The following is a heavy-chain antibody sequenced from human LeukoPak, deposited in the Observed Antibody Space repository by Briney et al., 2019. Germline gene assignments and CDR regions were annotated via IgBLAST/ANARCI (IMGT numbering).Heavy chain of an antibody. CDR1: GFTFSSYA. V-gene: IGHV3-23*01. CDR3: ARVVLLWFGELPMTPIFDY. Sequence: PGGSLRLSCAASGFTFSSYAMTWVRQAPGKGLEWMSTISGSGGRTYYADSVKGRFTISRDNAKNSLYLQMNSLRAEDTAVYYCARVVLLWFGELPMTPIFDYWGQGTLVTVSS. CDR2: ISGSGGRT. D-gene: IGHD3-10*01. J-gene: IGHJ4*02.